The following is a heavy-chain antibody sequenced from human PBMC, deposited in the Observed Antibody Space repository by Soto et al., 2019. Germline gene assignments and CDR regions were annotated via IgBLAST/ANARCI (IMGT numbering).Heavy chain of an antibody. Sequence: QVQLQESGPGLVKPSETLSLTCTVSGGSISSYYWSWIRQPPGKGLEWIGYIYYSGSTNYNPSLKSRVTISVDTSKNQFSLKLSSVTAADTAVYYCAREARDSSGYLFDYWGQGTLVTVSS. J-gene: IGHJ4*02. CDR3: AREARDSSGYLFDY. CDR2: IYYSGST. CDR1: GGSISSYY. V-gene: IGHV4-59*01. D-gene: IGHD3-22*01.